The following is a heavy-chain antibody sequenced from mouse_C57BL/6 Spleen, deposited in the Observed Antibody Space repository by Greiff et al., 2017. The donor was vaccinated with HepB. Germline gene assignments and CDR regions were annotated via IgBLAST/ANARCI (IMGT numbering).Heavy chain of an antibody. CDR2: IYPRDGST. CDR1: GYTFTSYD. V-gene: IGHV1-85*01. Sequence: VQLQQSGPELVKPGASVKLSCKASGYTFTSYDINWVKQRPGQGLEWIGWIYPRDGSTKYNEKFKGKATLTVDTSSSTAYMELHSLTSEDSAVYFWAREPPNMNYYGSSYGAYWGQGTLVTVSA. D-gene: IGHD1-1*01. J-gene: IGHJ3*01. CDR3: AREPPNMNYYGSSYGAY.